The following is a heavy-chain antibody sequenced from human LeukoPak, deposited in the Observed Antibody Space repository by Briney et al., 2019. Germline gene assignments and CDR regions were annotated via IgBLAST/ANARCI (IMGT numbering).Heavy chain of an antibody. CDR1: GGTFSSYA. V-gene: IGHV1-69*13. D-gene: IGHD2-15*01. CDR2: IIPIFGTA. CDR3: ARTPSYCSGGSCSYFPDY. Sequence: SVKVSCKASGGTFSSYAISWVRQAPGQGLEWMGGIIPIFGTANYAQKFQGRVTITADESTSTAYMELSSLRSEDTAVYYCARTPSYCSGGSCSYFPDYWGQGTLVTVSS. J-gene: IGHJ4*02.